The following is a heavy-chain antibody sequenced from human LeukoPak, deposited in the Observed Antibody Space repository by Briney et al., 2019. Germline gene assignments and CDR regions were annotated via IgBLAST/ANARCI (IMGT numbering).Heavy chain of an antibody. CDR3: ATFTITFGGVIVTPQDY. J-gene: IGHJ4*02. Sequence: GASVKVSCKASGGTFSSYAISWVRQAPGQGLEWMGGIIPIFGTANYAQKFQGRVTITTDESTSTAYMELSSLRSEDTAVYYCATFTITFGGVIVTPQDYWGQGTLVTVSS. CDR2: IIPIFGTA. CDR1: GGTFSSYA. D-gene: IGHD3-16*02. V-gene: IGHV1-69*05.